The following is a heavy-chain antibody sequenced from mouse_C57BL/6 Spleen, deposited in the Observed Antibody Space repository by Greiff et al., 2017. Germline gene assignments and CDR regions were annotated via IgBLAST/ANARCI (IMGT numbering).Heavy chain of an antibody. V-gene: IGHV1-80*01. CDR1: GYAFSSYW. D-gene: IGHD1-1*01. Sequence: VQLQQSGAELVKPGASVKISCKASGYAFSSYWMNWVKQRPGKGLEWIGQIYPGDGDTNYNGKFKGKATLTADKSSSTAYMQLSSLTSEDSAVYFCAREDPYYYGSSLWFAYWGQGTLVTVSA. J-gene: IGHJ3*01. CDR3: AREDPYYYGSSLWFAY. CDR2: IYPGDGDT.